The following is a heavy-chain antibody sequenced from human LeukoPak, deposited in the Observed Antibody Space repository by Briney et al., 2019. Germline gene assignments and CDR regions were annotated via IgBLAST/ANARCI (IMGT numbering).Heavy chain of an antibody. CDR1: GGSIXXGSYY. D-gene: IGHD2-15*01. V-gene: IGHV4-61*02. Sequence: GGSIXXGSYYWSWIRQPAGKGLEWVGRIYSSGSTNYNPSLKSRVTISVDTSKNQFSLKLSSVTAADTGVYYCARGIVVVAQLGYYFYYMDVWGKGTTVTISS. J-gene: IGHJ6*03. CDR2: IYSSGST. CDR3: ARGIVVVAQLGYYFYYMDV.